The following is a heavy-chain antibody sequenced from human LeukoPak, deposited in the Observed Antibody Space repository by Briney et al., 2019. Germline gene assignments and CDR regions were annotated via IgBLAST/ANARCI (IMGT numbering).Heavy chain of an antibody. CDR1: GFTVSNNY. J-gene: IGHJ4*02. V-gene: IGHV3-53*01. CDR3: RICGGDCSLIDC. CDR2: FYRGGGT. Sequence: GGSLRLSCAASGFTVSNNYMSWVRQAPGKGLEWVSVFYRGGGTNYADSVRGRFTISRDNSKNTMYLQTNSLRDEDTAVYYCRICGGDCSLIDCWGQGALVTVSS. D-gene: IGHD2-21*02.